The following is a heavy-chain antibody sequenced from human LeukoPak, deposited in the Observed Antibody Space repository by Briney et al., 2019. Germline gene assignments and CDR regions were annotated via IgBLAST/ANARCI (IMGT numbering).Heavy chain of an antibody. CDR2: IWYDGSNK. V-gene: IGHV3-33*01. CDR3: AREMSAYYYYGMDV. Sequence: GGSLRLSCAASGFTFSSYGMHWVRQAPGKGLEWVAVIWYDGSNKYYADSVKGRFTISRDNSKNTLYLQVNSLRAEDTAVYYCAREMSAYYYYGMDVWGQGTTVTVSS. CDR1: GFTFSSYG. D-gene: IGHD3-3*01. J-gene: IGHJ6*02.